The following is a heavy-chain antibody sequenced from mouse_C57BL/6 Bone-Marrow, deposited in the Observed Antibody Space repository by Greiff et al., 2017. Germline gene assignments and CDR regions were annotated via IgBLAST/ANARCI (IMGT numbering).Heavy chain of an antibody. CDR1: GYAFSSSW. D-gene: IGHD1-1*01. Sequence: VQLQESGPELVKPGASVTISCKASGYAFSSSWMNWVKQRPGKGLEWIGRIYPGDGDTNYNGKFKGKATLTADKSSSTAYMQLSSLTSEDSAVYFCARRTVVGRYFDVWGTGTTVTVSS. CDR2: IYPGDGDT. V-gene: IGHV1-82*01. CDR3: ARRTVVGRYFDV. J-gene: IGHJ1*03.